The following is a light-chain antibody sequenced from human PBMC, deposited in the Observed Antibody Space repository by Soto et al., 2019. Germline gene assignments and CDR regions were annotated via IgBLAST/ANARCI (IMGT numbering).Light chain of an antibody. CDR3: HQFNNPIT. CDR2: GAS. CDR1: QDISTA. V-gene: IGKV1D-13*01. Sequence: AIQLTQSPSSLSASVGARVPITCRASQDISTALAWYQQKPGKPPQVLIYGASTLENGVPSRFIGSGSGTDFTLTISSLLPEDFATYYCHQFNNPITFGQGTRLEIK. J-gene: IGKJ5*01.